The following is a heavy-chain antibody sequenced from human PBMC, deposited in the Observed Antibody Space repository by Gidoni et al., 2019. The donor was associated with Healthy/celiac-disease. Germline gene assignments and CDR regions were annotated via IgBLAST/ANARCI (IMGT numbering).Heavy chain of an antibody. Sequence: QVQLQQWGAGLLKPSETLSLTCAVYGGSFSGYYWSWIRQPPGKGLEWIGEINHSGSTNYNPSLKSRVTISVDTSKNQFSLKLSSVTAADTAVYYCARTRRFLEWLLYRFSDAFDIWGQGTMVTVSS. D-gene: IGHD3-3*01. V-gene: IGHV4-34*01. CDR3: ARTRRFLEWLLYRFSDAFDI. CDR2: INHSGST. J-gene: IGHJ3*02. CDR1: GGSFSGYY.